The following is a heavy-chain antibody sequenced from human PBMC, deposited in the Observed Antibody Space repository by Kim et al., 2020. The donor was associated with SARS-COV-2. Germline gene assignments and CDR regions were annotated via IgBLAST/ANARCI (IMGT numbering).Heavy chain of an antibody. Sequence: GGSLRLSCAASGFTFSSYEMNWVRQAPGKGLEWVSYISSSGSTIYYADSVKGRFTISRDNAKNSLYLQMNSLRAEDTAVYYCAREAPPHPYSSSWYNYWGQGTLVTVSS. V-gene: IGHV3-48*03. CDR2: ISSSGSTI. D-gene: IGHD6-13*01. CDR3: AREAPPHPYSSSWYNY. J-gene: IGHJ4*02. CDR1: GFTFSSYE.